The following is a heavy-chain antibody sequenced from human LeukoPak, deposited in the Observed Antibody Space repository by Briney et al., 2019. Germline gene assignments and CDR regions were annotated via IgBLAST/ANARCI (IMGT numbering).Heavy chain of an antibody. Sequence: ASVKVSCKASGYTFTSCYMHWVRQAPGQGLEWMGIINPSGGSTSYAQKFQGRVTMTRDTSTSTVYMELSSLRSEDTAVYYCARATHGGNFDYWGQGTLVTVSS. CDR1: GYTFTSCY. J-gene: IGHJ4*02. D-gene: IGHD4-23*01. CDR2: INPSGGST. CDR3: ARATHGGNFDY. V-gene: IGHV1-46*01.